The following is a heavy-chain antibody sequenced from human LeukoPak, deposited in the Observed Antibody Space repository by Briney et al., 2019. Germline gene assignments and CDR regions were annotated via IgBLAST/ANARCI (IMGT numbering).Heavy chain of an antibody. CDR2: IYSVGST. V-gene: IGHV3-66*01. Sequence: GGSLRLSCAASGFTVSSNYMSWVRQAPGKGLEWVSVIYSVGSTYYADSVKGRFTISRDNSKNTLYLQMNSPRAEDTAVYYCGAAAKSYYYYGLGVWGQGTTVTVSS. CDR1: GFTVSSNY. D-gene: IGHD5-18*01. J-gene: IGHJ6*02. CDR3: GAAAKSYYYYGLGV.